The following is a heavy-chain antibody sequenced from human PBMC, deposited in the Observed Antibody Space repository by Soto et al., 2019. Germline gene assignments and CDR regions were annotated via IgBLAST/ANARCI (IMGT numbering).Heavy chain of an antibody. CDR1: GGSISSSSYY. CDR3: ARHAFWSVDFWSGYELDY. J-gene: IGHJ4*02. D-gene: IGHD3-3*01. V-gene: IGHV4-39*01. CDR2: IYYSGST. Sequence: QLQLQESGPGLVKPSETLSLTCTVSGGSISSSSYYWGWIRQPPGKGLEWIGSIYYSGSTSYNPALKRRVTISVDTSKNQFSLKLSSVTAADTAVYYCARHAFWSVDFWSGYELDYWGQGTLVTVSS.